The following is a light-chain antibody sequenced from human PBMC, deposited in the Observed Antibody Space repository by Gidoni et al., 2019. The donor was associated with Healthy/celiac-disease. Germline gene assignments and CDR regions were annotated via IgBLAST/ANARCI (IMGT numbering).Light chain of an antibody. CDR3: QQYYSTPWT. Sequence: DIVFTQSPDSLAVSLGERATINCKSSQSVLYSSNNKNYLAWYQQKPGQPPKLLIYWASTRESGVPDRFSGSGSGTDFTLTISSLQAEDVAVYYCQQYYSTPWTFGQGTKVEIK. CDR1: QSVLYSSNNKNY. J-gene: IGKJ1*01. CDR2: WAS. V-gene: IGKV4-1*01.